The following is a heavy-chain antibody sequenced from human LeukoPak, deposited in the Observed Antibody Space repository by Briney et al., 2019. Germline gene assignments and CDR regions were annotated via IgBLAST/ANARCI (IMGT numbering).Heavy chain of an antibody. CDR3: ARSPGIAAAGTGFWFDP. CDR1: GGSFSGYY. J-gene: IGHJ5*02. V-gene: IGHV4-34*01. CDR2: INHSGST. Sequence: SETLSLTCAVYGGSFSGYYWSWIRQPPGKGLEWIGEINHSGSTNYNLSLKSRVTISVDTSKNQFSLKLSSVTAADTAVYYCARSPGIAAAGTGFWFDPWGQGTLVTVSS. D-gene: IGHD6-13*01.